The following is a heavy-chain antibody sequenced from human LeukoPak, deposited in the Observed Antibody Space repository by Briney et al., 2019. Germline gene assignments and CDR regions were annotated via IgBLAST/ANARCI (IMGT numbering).Heavy chain of an antibody. CDR3: VRGSSGTAVRGVSWAWFDP. J-gene: IGHJ5*02. CDR2: MSSSGSTI. D-gene: IGHD3-10*01. CDR1: GFTFSSCD. V-gene: IGHV3-48*03. Sequence: GGSLRLSCAASGFTFSSCDMNWVRQAPGKGLEGVSYMSSSGSTIYYADSVKGRFTISRDNARNSLFLQMNSLRDDDTAVYYCVRGSSGTAVRGVSWAWFDPWGQGTLVTVSS.